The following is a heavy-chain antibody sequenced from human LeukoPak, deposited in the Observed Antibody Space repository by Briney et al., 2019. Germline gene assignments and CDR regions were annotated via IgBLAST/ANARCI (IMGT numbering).Heavy chain of an antibody. D-gene: IGHD2-2*01. CDR1: GFTFSSYG. CDR3: AKPGRPMVTSYYFDY. CDR2: IRYDGSNK. Sequence: GGSLRLSCAASGFTFSSYGMHWVRQAPGKGLEWVAFIRYDGSNKYYADSVKGRFTISRDNSKNTLYLQMNSLRAEDTAVYYCAKPGRPMVTSYYFDYWGQGTLVTVSS. V-gene: IGHV3-30*02. J-gene: IGHJ4*02.